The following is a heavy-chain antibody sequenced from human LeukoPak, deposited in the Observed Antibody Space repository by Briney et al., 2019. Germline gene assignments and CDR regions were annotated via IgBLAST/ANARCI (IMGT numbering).Heavy chain of an antibody. D-gene: IGHD2-21*02. CDR3: ARDYHVVVTAIGFRYFDY. CDR2: ISSSSSTI. V-gene: IGHV3-48*04. Sequence: PGGSLRLSCAASGFTFSSYSMNWVRQAPGKGLEWVSYISSSSSTIYYADSVKGRFTISRDNAKNSLYLQMNSLRAEDTAVYYCARDYHVVVTAIGFRYFDYWGQGTLVTVSS. J-gene: IGHJ4*02. CDR1: GFTFSSYS.